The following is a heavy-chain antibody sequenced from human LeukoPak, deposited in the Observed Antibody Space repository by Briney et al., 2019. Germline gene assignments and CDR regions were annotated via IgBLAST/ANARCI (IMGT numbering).Heavy chain of an antibody. D-gene: IGHD1-1*01. CDR3: ASDSGWNVVAYYFDY. CDR2: IWYEGSNK. CDR1: GFTFSSYG. Sequence: GRPLRLSCGASGFTFSSYGMHGVRGAPGKGLEGGGVIWYEGSNKYYAHCVKARLPIPRDNPKNTLSLHINTLRGQDTAVYYWASDSGWNVVAYYFDYWGQGTLVTVSS. V-gene: IGHV3-33*01. J-gene: IGHJ4*02.